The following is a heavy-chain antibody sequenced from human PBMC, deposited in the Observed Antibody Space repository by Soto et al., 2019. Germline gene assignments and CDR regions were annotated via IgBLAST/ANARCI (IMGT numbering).Heavy chain of an antibody. D-gene: IGHD4-17*01. Sequence: EVQLLESGGGLVQPGGSLRLSCAASGFTFRSYAMSWVRQAPGKGLEWVSAISGSGGSTYYADSVKGRFTISRDNSKNTLYLQMNSLRAEDTAVYDCAKDRIRFRTTVTTVFDYWGQGTLVTVSS. J-gene: IGHJ4*02. CDR2: ISGSGGST. V-gene: IGHV3-23*01. CDR3: AKDRIRFRTTVTTVFDY. CDR1: GFTFRSYA.